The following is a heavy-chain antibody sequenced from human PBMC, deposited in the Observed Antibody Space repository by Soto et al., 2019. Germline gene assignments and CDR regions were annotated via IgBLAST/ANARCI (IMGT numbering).Heavy chain of an antibody. CDR1: GFTFSSYA. V-gene: IGHV3-30-3*01. CDR2: ISYDGSNK. CDR3: ARDLSSSSWHRLPLDY. J-gene: IGHJ4*02. D-gene: IGHD6-13*01. Sequence: PWGSLRLSCAASGFTFSSYAMHWVRQAPGKGLEWVAVISYDGSNKYYADSVKGRFTISRDNSKNTLYLQMNSLRAEDTAVYYCARDLSSSSWHRLPLDYWGQGTLVTVSS.